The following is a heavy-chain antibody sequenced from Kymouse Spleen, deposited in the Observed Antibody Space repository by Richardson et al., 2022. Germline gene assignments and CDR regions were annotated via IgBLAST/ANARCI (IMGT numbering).Heavy chain of an antibody. V-gene: IGHV4-39*01. CDR1: GGSISSSSYY. D-gene: IGHD3-10*01. CDR2: IYYSGST. J-gene: IGHJ6*02. Sequence: QLQLQESGPGLVKPSETLSLTCTVSGGSISSSSYYWGWIRQPPGKGLEWIGSIYYSGSTYYNPSLKSRVTISVDTSKNQFSLKLSSVTAADTAVYYCAREGITMVRGVIMGYYYYGMDVWGQGTTVTVSS. CDR3: AREGITMVRGVIMGYYYYGMDV.